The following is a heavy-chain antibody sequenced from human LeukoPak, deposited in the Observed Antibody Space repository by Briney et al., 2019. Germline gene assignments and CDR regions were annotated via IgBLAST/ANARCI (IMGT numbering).Heavy chain of an antibody. Sequence: SETLSLTCAVSGDSISSAYWWSWVRQAPGKGLEWIGEINFSGTTRYNMSLKSRVTMSIDTPENQLFLQLTSVTAADTAVYYCVRGDDYRFDYWGQGALVTVSS. V-gene: IGHV4-4*02. D-gene: IGHD5-12*01. CDR2: INFSGTT. CDR3: VRGDDYRFDY. CDR1: GDSISSAYW. J-gene: IGHJ4*02.